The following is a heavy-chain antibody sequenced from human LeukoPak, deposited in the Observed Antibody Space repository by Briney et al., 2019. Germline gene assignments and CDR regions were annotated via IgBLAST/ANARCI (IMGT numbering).Heavy chain of an antibody. V-gene: IGHV3-53*01. CDR3: ARQTIAAAADY. CDR2: IYSGGST. CDR1: GFTVSSNY. J-gene: IGHJ4*02. Sequence: GGSLRLSCAASGFTVSSNYMSWVRQAPGKGLEWVSVIYSGGSTYYADSVKGRFTISRDNAKNSLYLQMNSLRAEDTAVYYCARQTIAAAADYWGQGTLVTVSS. D-gene: IGHD6-13*01.